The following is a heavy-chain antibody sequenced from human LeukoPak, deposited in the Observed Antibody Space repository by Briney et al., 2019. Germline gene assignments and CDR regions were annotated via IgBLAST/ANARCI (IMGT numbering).Heavy chain of an antibody. V-gene: IGHV3-7*01. CDR3: ARGRKYTSGYRVTELGSGYSDY. Sequence: GGSLRLSCAASGFTFSSYWMSWVRQAPGKGLEWVANIKQDGSEKYYVDSVKGRFTISRDNAKNSLYLQMNSLRAEDTAVYYCARGRKYTSGYRVTELGSGYSDYWGQGTLVTVSS. CDR1: GFTFSSYW. D-gene: IGHD5-18*01. J-gene: IGHJ4*02. CDR2: IKQDGSEK.